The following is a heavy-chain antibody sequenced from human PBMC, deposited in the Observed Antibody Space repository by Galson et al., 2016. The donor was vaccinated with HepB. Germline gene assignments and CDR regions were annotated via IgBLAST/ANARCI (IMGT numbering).Heavy chain of an antibody. J-gene: IGHJ3*02. V-gene: IGHV4-30-2*06. CDR3: ARGGGYCTSTSCYGVPFDI. CDR2: IYHSGST. CDR1: GGSITSDNYS. Sequence: TLSLTCNVSGGSITSDNYSWSWIRQSPGKGLEWIGYIYHSGSTYFNPSFKSRVTISVDRSKNQSSLKLTSVTAEDTAVYYCARGGGYCTSTSCYGVPFDIWGQGTMVTVSS. D-gene: IGHD2-2*01.